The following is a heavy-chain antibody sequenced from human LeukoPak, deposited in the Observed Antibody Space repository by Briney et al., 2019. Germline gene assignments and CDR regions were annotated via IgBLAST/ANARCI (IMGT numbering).Heavy chain of an antibody. CDR1: GGSFSGYY. V-gene: IGHV4-34*01. Sequence: SETLSLTCAVYGGSFSGYYWSWIRQPPGKGLEWIGEINHSGSTNYNPSLKSRVTISVDTSKNQFSLKLSSVTAADTAVYYCARNRGSGWYAHWYFDLWGRGTLVTVSS. CDR2: INHSGST. CDR3: ARNRGSGWYAHWYFDL. D-gene: IGHD6-19*01. J-gene: IGHJ2*01.